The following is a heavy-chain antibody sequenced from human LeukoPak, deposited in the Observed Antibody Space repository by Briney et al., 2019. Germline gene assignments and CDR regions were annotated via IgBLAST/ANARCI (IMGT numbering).Heavy chain of an antibody. CDR2: INHGGGT. V-gene: IGHV4-34*01. CDR1: GGSFNDYY. J-gene: IGHJ5*02. CDR3: ARAGVVIAGTNWFDP. D-gene: IGHD3-3*01. Sequence: PSETLSLTCAVYGGSFNDYYWNWIRQTPGKGLEWIGEINHGGGTKYNPSLKSRVIMSVDTTKNQFSLKLSSVTAADTAVYYCARAGVVIAGTNWFDPWGQGTLVTVSS.